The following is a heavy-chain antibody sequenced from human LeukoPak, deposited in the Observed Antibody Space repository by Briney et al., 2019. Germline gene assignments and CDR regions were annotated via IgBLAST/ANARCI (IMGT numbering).Heavy chain of an antibody. V-gene: IGHV4-59*08. CDR2: IYYSGST. D-gene: IGHD6-19*01. Sequence: SETLSLTCTVSGGSISSYYWSWIRQPPGKGLEWIGYIYYSGSTNYNPSLKSRVTISVDTSKNQFSLKLSSVTAADTAAYYCARGDIAVSFLDYWGQGTLVTVSS. J-gene: IGHJ4*02. CDR1: GGSISSYY. CDR3: ARGDIAVSFLDY.